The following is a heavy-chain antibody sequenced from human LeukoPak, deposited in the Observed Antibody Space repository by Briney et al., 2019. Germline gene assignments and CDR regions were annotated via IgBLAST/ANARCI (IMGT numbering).Heavy chain of an antibody. CDR2: ISGSGGST. Sequence: GGSLRLSCAASGFTFSSYAMSWVRQAPGKGLEWVSAISGSGGSTYYADSVKGRFTISRDNSKNTLYLQMNSLRAEDMAVYYCAKDTSLSYPADYFDYWGQGTLVTVSS. J-gene: IGHJ4*02. CDR3: AKDTSLSYPADYFDY. CDR1: GFTFSSYA. V-gene: IGHV3-23*01. D-gene: IGHD1-1*01.